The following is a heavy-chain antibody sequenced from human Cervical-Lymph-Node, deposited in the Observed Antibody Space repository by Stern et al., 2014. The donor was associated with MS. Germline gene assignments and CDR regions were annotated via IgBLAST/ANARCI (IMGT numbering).Heavy chain of an antibody. D-gene: IGHD6-13*01. J-gene: IGHJ6*02. V-gene: IGHV1-69*06. CDR1: GGTFVTHA. Sequence: QVQLVQSGTEVKKPGSSVKVSCKVSGGTFVTHAISWVRQVPGQGLEWLGGIIPILDTSNYVQKFLGRVTITADKSTNVVYMELTSLRVEDTAIYFCARDTAAAVGKGYYYAWDVWGQGTTVIVSS. CDR2: IIPILDTS. CDR3: ARDTAAAVGKGYYYAWDV.